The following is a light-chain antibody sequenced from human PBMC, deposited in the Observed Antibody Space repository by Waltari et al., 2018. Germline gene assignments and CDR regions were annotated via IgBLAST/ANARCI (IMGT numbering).Light chain of an antibody. CDR1: QDISVY. Sequence: DIQMTQSPSSLSASIGDRVTITCRASQDISVYLAWYQQKPGKVPKLLIHIASTLQSGVSSRFSGSGSGTDFTLTITSLQPEDVATYYCQNFDSVPLTFGGGTKVEI. CDR3: QNFDSVPLT. CDR2: IAS. J-gene: IGKJ4*01. V-gene: IGKV1-27*01.